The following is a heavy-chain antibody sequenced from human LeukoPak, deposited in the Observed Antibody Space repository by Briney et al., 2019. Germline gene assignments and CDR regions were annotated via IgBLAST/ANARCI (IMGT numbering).Heavy chain of an antibody. V-gene: IGHV3-23*01. CDR1: GFTFSSHA. J-gene: IGHJ4*02. CDR3: TKRGAYGSGRSYFFEF. D-gene: IGHD2-15*01. CDR2: ISDSGGDT. Sequence: GGSLRLSCAASGFTFSSHAMSWVRQAPGKGLEWGSSISDSGGDTFYANSVKGRFAISRDNFKNTLYLQMNSLRAEDTAVYFCTKRGAYGSGRSYFFEFWGQGTLVTVSS.